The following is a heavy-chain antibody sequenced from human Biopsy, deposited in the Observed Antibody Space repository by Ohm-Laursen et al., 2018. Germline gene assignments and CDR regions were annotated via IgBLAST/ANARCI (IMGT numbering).Heavy chain of an antibody. CDR3: ARDIMNRIAGLVARSDDFDV. CDR2: ISPNSGGT. Sequence: GASVKVSCKGSGYAVNDYFLHWLRQAPGQGPEWMGWISPNSGGTNYAQKFQGRVTMTTDTSTSTVYLELRRLISDDTAVYYCARDIMNRIAGLVARSDDFDVWGQGTLVTVSS. D-gene: IGHD3-16*01. CDR1: GYAVNDYF. J-gene: IGHJ3*01. V-gene: IGHV1-2*02.